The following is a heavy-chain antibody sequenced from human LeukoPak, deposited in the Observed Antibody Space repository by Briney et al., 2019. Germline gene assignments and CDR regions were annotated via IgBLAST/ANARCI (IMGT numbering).Heavy chain of an antibody. Sequence: PSETLSLTCTVSGASISDYYWNWVRQPPGKGLEGVGYIYYSGSSNYNPYLNSRVTISVDTSKSQFSLKLSSVTAADTAVYYCARAKAAAGIDYFDYWGQGTLVTVSS. J-gene: IGHJ4*02. CDR2: IYYSGSS. CDR3: ARAKAAAGIDYFDY. D-gene: IGHD6-13*01. CDR1: GASISDYY. V-gene: IGHV4-59*13.